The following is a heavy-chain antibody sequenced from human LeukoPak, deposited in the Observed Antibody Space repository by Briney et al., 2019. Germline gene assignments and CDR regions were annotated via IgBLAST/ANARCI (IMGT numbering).Heavy chain of an antibody. V-gene: IGHV4-4*02. J-gene: IGHJ4*02. Sequence: PSGTLSLTCGVSGVSIITTNWWSWVRQPPGKGLEWIGEVHLNGATNYNPSLESRVSMSIDKSKNQLSLKLSSVTAADTATYYCTRESGAFSPFGFWGQGTLVTVSS. D-gene: IGHD1-26*01. CDR1: GVSIITTNW. CDR3: TRESGAFSPFGF. CDR2: VHLNGAT.